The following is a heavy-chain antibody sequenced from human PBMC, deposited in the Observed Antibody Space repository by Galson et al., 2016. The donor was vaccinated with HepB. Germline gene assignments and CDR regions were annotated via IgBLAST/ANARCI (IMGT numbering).Heavy chain of an antibody. D-gene: IGHD5-12*01. CDR1: GLTFSNFA. CDR3: AKAGYSGYDDYYYGLDV. J-gene: IGHJ6*02. CDR2: ISGGGYNT. V-gene: IGHV3-23*01. Sequence: SLRLSCAASGLTFSNFAMSWVRQAPGKGLEWVSAISGGGYNTYYADSVKGRFTIFRDNSKNTLYLQMSSRRVEDTAVYYCAKAGYSGYDDYYYGLDVWGQGTTVTVSS.